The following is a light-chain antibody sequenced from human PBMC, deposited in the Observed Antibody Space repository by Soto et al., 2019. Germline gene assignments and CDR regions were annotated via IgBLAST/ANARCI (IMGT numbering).Light chain of an antibody. V-gene: IGLV2-14*01. CDR3: SSYTSSSTPYV. J-gene: IGLJ1*01. CDR1: SSDVGGYNY. Sequence: QLVLTQPASVSGSPGQSITISRTGTSSDVGGYNYVSWYQQHPGKAPKLMIYEVSNRPSGVSNRFSGSKSGNTASLTISGLQAEDEADYYCSSYTSSSTPYVFGTGTKLTVL. CDR2: EVS.